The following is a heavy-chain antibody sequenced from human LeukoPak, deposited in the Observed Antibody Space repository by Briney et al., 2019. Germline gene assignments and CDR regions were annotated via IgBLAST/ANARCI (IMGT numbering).Heavy chain of an antibody. CDR3: ARHGMGFREIDY. CDR1: GFTFSSYG. Sequence: GGSLRLSCAASGFTFSSYGMHWVRQAPGKGLEWVAVIWYDGSNKYYADSVKGRFTISRDNSKNTLYLQMNSLRAEDTAVYYCARHGMGFREIDYWGQGTLVTVSS. J-gene: IGHJ4*02. CDR2: IWYDGSNK. V-gene: IGHV3-33*01. D-gene: IGHD3-10*01.